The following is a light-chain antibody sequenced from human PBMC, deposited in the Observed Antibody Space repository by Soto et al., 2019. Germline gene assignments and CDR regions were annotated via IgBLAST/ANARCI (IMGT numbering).Light chain of an antibody. CDR1: QTVSRK. J-gene: IGKJ5*01. CDR2: DIS. Sequence: EVVMTQSPATLSVSPGERATLSCRASQTVSRKLAWYQQRPGQAPSLLIYDISNRAAGVPARFSGSGSETEFTLTIRSLQSEDFAVYFCQQYNNWPSFGQGTRLEIK. V-gene: IGKV3-15*01. CDR3: QQYNNWPS.